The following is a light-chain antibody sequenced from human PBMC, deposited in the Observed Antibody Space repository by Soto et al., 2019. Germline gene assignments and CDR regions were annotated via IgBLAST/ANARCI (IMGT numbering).Light chain of an antibody. CDR2: EVN. Sequence: QSVLTQPPSASGSPGQSVTISYTGTSSDVGGYKYVSWYQQHPGKAPKLMIYEVNKRPSGVPDRFSGSKSGNTASLTVSGLQAEDEADYYCSSYAGSNNFVFGTGTKLTVL. V-gene: IGLV2-8*01. J-gene: IGLJ1*01. CDR3: SSYAGSNNFV. CDR1: SSDVGGYKY.